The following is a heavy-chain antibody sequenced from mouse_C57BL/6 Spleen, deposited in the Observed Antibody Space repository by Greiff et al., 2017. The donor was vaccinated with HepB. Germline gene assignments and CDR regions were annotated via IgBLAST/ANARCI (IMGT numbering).Heavy chain of an antibody. J-gene: IGHJ4*01. D-gene: IGHD1-1*01. V-gene: IGHV5-4*01. CDR3: ARGPGSRSLYAMDY. CDR2: ISDGGSYT. CDR1: GFTFSSYA. Sequence: EVQWVESGGGLVKPGGSLKLSCAASGFTFSSYAMSWVRQTPEKRLEWVATISDGGSYTYYPDNVKGRFTISRDNAKNNLYLQMSHLKSEDTAMYYCARGPGSRSLYAMDYWGQGTSVTVSS.